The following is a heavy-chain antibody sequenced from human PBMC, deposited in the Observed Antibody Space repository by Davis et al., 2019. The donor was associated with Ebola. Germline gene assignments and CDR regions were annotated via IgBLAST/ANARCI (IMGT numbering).Heavy chain of an antibody. J-gene: IGHJ4*02. CDR2: INVANGNT. CDR1: GYTFTTYP. Sequence: ASVKVSCKASGYTFTTYPIHWVRQAPGQRLEWMGWINVANGNTQYSEKFQGRVTMTRDTSTSTVYMELSSLRSEDTAVYYCASTRYSGSYRDYWGQGTLVTVSS. D-gene: IGHD1-26*01. CDR3: ASTRYSGSYRDY. V-gene: IGHV1-3*01.